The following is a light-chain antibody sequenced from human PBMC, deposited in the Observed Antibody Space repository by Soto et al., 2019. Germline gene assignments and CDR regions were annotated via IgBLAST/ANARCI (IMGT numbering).Light chain of an antibody. J-gene: IGKJ2*01. V-gene: IGKV2-30*01. CDR3: KQRTPWPSRT. CDR2: KAS. CDR1: QSLVYSDGNAY. Sequence: DVVLTQSPLSLPVILGQPASISCRSSQSLVYSDGNAYLNWFHQRPGQSPRRLIYKASKRDSGGPGKFRRRWLGTYFPPKIKGVEAEDFWVYYWKQRTPWPSRTFGQGTKLEIK.